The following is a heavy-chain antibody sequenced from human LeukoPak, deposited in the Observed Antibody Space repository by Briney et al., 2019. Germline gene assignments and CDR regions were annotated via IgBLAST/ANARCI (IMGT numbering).Heavy chain of an antibody. J-gene: IGHJ4*02. CDR2: ISGSGGST. CDR1: GFAFSSYA. CDR3: AKGLNYESSAAFDY. D-gene: IGHD3-22*01. V-gene: IGHV3-23*01. Sequence: GGSLRLSCTASGFAFSSYAMTWVRHAPGKGLEGVSGISGSGGSTHYADSVKGRFTISRDNSRNTLYLQMNSLRAADTAVYYCAKGLNYESSAAFDYWGQGTLVTVSS.